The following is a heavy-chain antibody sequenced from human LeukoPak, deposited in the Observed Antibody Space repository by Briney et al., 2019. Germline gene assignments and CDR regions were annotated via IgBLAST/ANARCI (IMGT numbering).Heavy chain of an antibody. CDR2: IIPIFGTA. CDR1: GGTFSNYA. Sequence: ASVKVSCKASGGTFSNYAINWVRQAPGQGLEWMGGIIPIFGTANSAQKFQGRVTITADESTRTAYMELSSLRSEDTAVYYCARDPYSSGWYDYWGQGTLVTVSS. CDR3: ARDPYSSGWYDY. J-gene: IGHJ4*02. V-gene: IGHV1-69*13. D-gene: IGHD6-19*01.